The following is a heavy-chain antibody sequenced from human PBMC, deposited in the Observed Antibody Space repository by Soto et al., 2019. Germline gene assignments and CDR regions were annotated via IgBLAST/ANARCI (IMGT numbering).Heavy chain of an antibody. V-gene: IGHV1-69*13. CDR2: IIPIFGTA. CDR3: ARVNRDYYDSSGYSRPFDY. D-gene: IGHD3-22*01. CDR1: GGTFSSYA. J-gene: IGHJ4*02. Sequence: SVKVSCKASGGTFSSYAISWVRQAPGQGLEWMGGIIPIFGTANYAQKFQGRVAITADESTSTAYMELSSLRSEDTAVYYCARVNRDYYDSSGYSRPFDYWGQGTLVTVSS.